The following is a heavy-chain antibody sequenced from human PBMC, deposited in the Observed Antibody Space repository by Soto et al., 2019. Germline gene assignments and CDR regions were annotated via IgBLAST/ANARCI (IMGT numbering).Heavy chain of an antibody. CDR3: ARGGILGFYYYGMDV. CDR2: INHSGST. D-gene: IGHD3-16*01. CDR1: GGSFSGYY. J-gene: IGHJ6*02. Sequence: SETLSLTCAVYGGSFSGYYWSWIRQPPGKGLEWIGEINHSGSTNYNPSLKSRVTIPVDTSKNQFSLKLSSVTAADTAVYYCARGGILGFYYYGMDVWGQGTTVTVSS. V-gene: IGHV4-34*01.